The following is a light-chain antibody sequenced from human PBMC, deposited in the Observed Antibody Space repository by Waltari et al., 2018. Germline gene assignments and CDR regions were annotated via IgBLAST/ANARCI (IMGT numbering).Light chain of an antibody. V-gene: IGLV3-21*04. Sequence: SYVLTQPPSVSVAPGKTARITCGGNNIETKRVHWYQQKPGQAPILVISYDSARPSGIPERFSGSNSGNTATLTISRVEAADEADYYCQVWDANNDPGVFGTGTEVTVL. CDR3: QVWDANNDPGV. J-gene: IGLJ1*01. CDR1: NIETKR. CDR2: YDS.